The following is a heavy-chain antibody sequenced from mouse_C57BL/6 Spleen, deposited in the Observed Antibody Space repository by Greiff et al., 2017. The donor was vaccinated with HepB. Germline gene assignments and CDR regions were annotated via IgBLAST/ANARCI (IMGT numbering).Heavy chain of an antibody. Sequence: QVQLKQSGAELVKPGASVKLSCKASGYTFTSYWMQWVKQRPGQGLEWIGEIDPSDSYTNYNQKFKGKATLTVDTSSSTAYMQLSSLTSEDSAVYYCARYGNSYYYAMDYWGQGTSVTVSS. CDR1: GYTFTSYW. D-gene: IGHD2-1*01. CDR2: IDPSDSYT. CDR3: ARYGNSYYYAMDY. J-gene: IGHJ4*01. V-gene: IGHV1-50*01.